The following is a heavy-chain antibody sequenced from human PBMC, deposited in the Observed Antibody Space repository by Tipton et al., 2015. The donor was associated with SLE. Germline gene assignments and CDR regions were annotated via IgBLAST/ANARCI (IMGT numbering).Heavy chain of an antibody. CDR1: GGSVSGYY. J-gene: IGHJ4*02. Sequence: TLSLTCTVSGGSVSGYYCSWIRQSPGKGLEWIGYIYYSGSTNYNPSLRSRVTISVDTSKNQFSLKLTSVTAADTAVYYCARERYCSGASCYAPDYWGQGTLVTVSS. CDR3: ARERYCSGASCYAPDY. D-gene: IGHD2-2*01. CDR2: IYYSGST. V-gene: IGHV4-59*02.